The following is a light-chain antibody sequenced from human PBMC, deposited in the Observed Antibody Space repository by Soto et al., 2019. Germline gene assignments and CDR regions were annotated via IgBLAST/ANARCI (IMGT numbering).Light chain of an antibody. V-gene: IGLV2-8*01. Sequence: QSVLTQPASVSGSPGQSITISCTGTSSDVGSYNYVSWYQQRPGKAPKLIIYEVTRRPSGVPDRIFASKSDTTASLTVSGLQAEDEADYYCSSFAGTNSFVFGTGTKVTVL. CDR1: SSDVGSYNY. J-gene: IGLJ1*01. CDR2: EVT. CDR3: SSFAGTNSFV.